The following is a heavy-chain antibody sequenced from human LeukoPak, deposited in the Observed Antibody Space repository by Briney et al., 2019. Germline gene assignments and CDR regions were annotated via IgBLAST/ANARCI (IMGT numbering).Heavy chain of an antibody. Sequence: GGSLRLSCTASGFTFGDYAMSWVRQAPGKGLEWVGFIRSKAHGGTTEYAASVKGRFTISRDDSKSIAYLQMNSLKTEDTAVYYCTRWWELLEGAFDIWGQGTMVTVSS. CDR3: TRWWELLEGAFDI. CDR2: IRSKAHGGTT. V-gene: IGHV3-49*04. J-gene: IGHJ3*02. D-gene: IGHD1-26*01. CDR1: GFTFGDYA.